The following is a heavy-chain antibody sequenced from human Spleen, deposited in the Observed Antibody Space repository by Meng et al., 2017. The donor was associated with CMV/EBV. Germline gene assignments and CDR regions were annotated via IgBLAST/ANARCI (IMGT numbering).Heavy chain of an antibody. Sequence: SVKVSCKASGGTFSSYAISCVRQAPGQGLEWMGGIIPIFGTANYAQKFQGRVTITTDETTSTAYMELSNLRSADTAVYYCARKLALADFWSDYYYYGMDVWGQGTTVTVSS. D-gene: IGHD3-3*01. CDR2: IIPIFGTA. J-gene: IGHJ6*02. CDR1: GGTFSSYA. V-gene: IGHV1-69*05. CDR3: ARKLALADFWSDYYYYGMDV.